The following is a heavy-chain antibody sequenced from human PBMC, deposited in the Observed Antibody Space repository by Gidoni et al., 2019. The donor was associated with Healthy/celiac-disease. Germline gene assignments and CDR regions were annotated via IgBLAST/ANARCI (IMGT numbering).Heavy chain of an antibody. J-gene: IGHJ4*02. CDR2: IYYSGST. D-gene: IGHD2-21*02. CDR3: ARFKGKYCGGDCYYFDY. Sequence: QVQLQESGQGLVKPSQTLSLPVTISGGSISLVGYYWSWIRQHPGKVLEWIGYIYYSGSTYYNPSLKSRVTLSVDTSKNQFSLKLSSVTAVDTAVSYCARFKGKYCGGDCYYFDYWGQGTLVTVSS. V-gene: IGHV4-31*03. CDR1: GGSISLVGYY.